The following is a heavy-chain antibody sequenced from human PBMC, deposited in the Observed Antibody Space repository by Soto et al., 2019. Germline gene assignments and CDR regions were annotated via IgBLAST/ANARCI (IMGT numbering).Heavy chain of an antibody. CDR3: AKDQGTYGPNGIDS. J-gene: IGHJ5*01. V-gene: IGHV3-23*01. CDR1: GFTFSSYA. CDR2: LSGSGGTT. Sequence: EVQLLESGGGLVQPGGSLRLSCAASGFTFSSYAMSWVRQTPGKGLEWVSTLSGSGGTTYYADSVKGQFTISRDNSKSTLYLQMHSLRAEDTAVYYCAKDQGTYGPNGIDSWGQGTLVTVSS. D-gene: IGHD3-10*01.